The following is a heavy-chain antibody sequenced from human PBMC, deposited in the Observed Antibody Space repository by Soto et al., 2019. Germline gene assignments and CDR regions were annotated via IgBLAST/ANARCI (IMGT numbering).Heavy chain of an antibody. CDR2: ISGYNGDT. D-gene: IGHD6-13*01. V-gene: IGHV1-18*01. CDR3: ARAEAYSSSWYAMDV. CDR1: GYTFSNYG. J-gene: IGHJ6*02. Sequence: VPLVQSGAEVSKPGASVKVSCKATGYTFSNYGFIWVRQAPGQGLEWMGWISGYNGDTNYAQSLHGRLTMITDTATGTVYMDLKNLRSDDTAVYYCARAEAYSSSWYAMDVWGQGTTVIVSS.